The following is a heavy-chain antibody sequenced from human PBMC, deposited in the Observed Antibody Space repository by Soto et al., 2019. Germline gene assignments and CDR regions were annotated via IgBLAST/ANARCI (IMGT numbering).Heavy chain of an antibody. CDR1: GGSISSSNW. Sequence: SETLSLTCTVSGGSISSSNWWSWVRQPPGKGLEWIGEIYHSGSTNYNPSLKSRVTISVDKSKNQFSLKLSSVTAADTAVYYCARDLGIAAAWADYWGQGTLVTVS. J-gene: IGHJ4*02. D-gene: IGHD6-13*01. CDR3: ARDLGIAAAWADY. CDR2: IYHSGST. V-gene: IGHV4-4*02.